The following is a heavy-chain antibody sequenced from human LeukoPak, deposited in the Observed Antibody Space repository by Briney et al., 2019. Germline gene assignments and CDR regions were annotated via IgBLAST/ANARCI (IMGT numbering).Heavy chain of an antibody. Sequence: GGSLRLSCAASGFTFSNYAMSWVRQAPGKGLEWVSVVSGTGATTFYADSVKGRFTISRDNAKNTPFLQMSSLRAEDTAIYYCAKWSVLVPAAHVFYFDHWGQGTLVTVSS. D-gene: IGHD2-2*01. J-gene: IGHJ4*02. CDR2: VSGTGATT. CDR3: AKWSVLVPAAHVFYFDH. CDR1: GFTFSNYA. V-gene: IGHV3-23*01.